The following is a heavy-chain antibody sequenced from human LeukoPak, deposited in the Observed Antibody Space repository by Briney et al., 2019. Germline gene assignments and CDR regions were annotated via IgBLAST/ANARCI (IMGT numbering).Heavy chain of an antibody. CDR2: IYSGGST. V-gene: IGHV3-53*01. Sequence: AGGSLRLSCAASGFTVSSNYMTWVRQAPGKGLEWVSTIYSGGSTYYADSVKGRFTISRDNSKNTLYLQMSSLRAEDTAVYYCARTFGGNAETGVDYWGQGTLVTVSS. CDR3: ARTFGGNAETGVDY. D-gene: IGHD4-23*01. J-gene: IGHJ4*02. CDR1: GFTVSSNY.